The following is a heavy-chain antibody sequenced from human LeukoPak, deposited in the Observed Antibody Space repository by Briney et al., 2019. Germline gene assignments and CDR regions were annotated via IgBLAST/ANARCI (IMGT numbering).Heavy chain of an antibody. CDR2: INHSGST. V-gene: IGHV4-34*01. D-gene: IGHD6-19*01. CDR1: GGSFSGYY. CDR3: ARSSQTIAVAGTGIDP. J-gene: IGHJ5*02. Sequence: KASETLSLTCAVYGGSFSGYYWSWIRQPPGKGLEWIGEINHSGSTNYNPSLKSRVTISVDTSKNQFSLKLSSVTAADTAVYYCARSSQTIAVAGTGIDPWGQGTLVTVSS.